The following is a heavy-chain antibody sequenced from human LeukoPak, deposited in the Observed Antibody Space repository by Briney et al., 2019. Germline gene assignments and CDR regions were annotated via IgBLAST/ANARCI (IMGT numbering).Heavy chain of an antibody. D-gene: IGHD3-9*01. CDR1: GITFSTYG. J-gene: IGHJ2*01. CDR2: IPHDGNNK. V-gene: IGHV3-30*18. Sequence: GGSLRLSCAASGITFSTYGMDWVRQAPGKGLEWVAVIPHDGNNKYYADSVKGRFTISRGNSKNTLYLQMNSLRAEDTAVYYCAKGSRGYDILTGYYPPGWYFVLWGRGTLVTVSS. CDR3: AKGSRGYDILTGYYPPGWYFVL.